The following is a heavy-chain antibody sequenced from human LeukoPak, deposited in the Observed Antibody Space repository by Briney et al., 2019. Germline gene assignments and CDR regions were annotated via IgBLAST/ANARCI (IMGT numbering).Heavy chain of an antibody. CDR1: GFTFSSYS. D-gene: IGHD3-3*01. Sequence: GGSLRLSCAASGFTFSSYSMNWVRQAPGKGLEWVSSISSSSSYIYYADSVKGRFTISRDNAKNSLYLQMNSLRAEDTAVYYCAAKYYDFWSGKNWFDPWGQGTLVTVSS. V-gene: IGHV3-21*01. CDR3: AAKYYDFWSGKNWFDP. CDR2: ISSSSSYI. J-gene: IGHJ5*02.